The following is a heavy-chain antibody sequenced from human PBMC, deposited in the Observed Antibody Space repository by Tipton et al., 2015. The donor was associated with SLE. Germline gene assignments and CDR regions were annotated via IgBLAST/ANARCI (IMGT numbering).Heavy chain of an antibody. D-gene: IGHD2-8*02. CDR1: GGSFSGYY. CDR2: INYSGST. V-gene: IGHV4-34*01. J-gene: IGHJ4*02. Sequence: TLSLTCAVYGGSFSGYYWSWIRQPPGKGLEWIGEINYSGSTYYSPSLKSRVTISVDTSKNQFPLKLSSVTAADTAVYYCARRLVVYAIHYFDYWGQGTLVTVSS. CDR3: ARRLVVYAIHYFDY.